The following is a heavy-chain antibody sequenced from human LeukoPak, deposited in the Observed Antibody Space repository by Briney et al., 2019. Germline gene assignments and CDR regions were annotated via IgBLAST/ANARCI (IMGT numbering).Heavy chain of an antibody. Sequence: GGSLRLSCAASGFTFSSYGMHWVRQAPGKGLEWVAVISYDGSNKYYADSVKGRFTISRDNSKNTLYLQMNSLRAEDTAVYYCARDSTAILFSGASDIWGQGTMVTVSS. D-gene: IGHD2-2*02. CDR3: ARDSTAILFSGASDI. J-gene: IGHJ3*02. V-gene: IGHV3-30*03. CDR2: ISYDGSNK. CDR1: GFTFSSYG.